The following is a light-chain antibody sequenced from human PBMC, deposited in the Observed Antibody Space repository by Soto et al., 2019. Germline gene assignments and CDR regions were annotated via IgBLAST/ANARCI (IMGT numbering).Light chain of an antibody. CDR2: DAS. J-gene: IGKJ1*01. CDR3: QQYNNWPRT. Sequence: EIVLTQSPATLALSPGERATLCCRASQSVSSYLAWYQQKPGPAPRLLIYDASNRATGIPARFSGSGSGTDFTLTISSLQSEDFAVYYCQQYNNWPRTFGQGTKVDIK. CDR1: QSVSSY. V-gene: IGKV3-11*01.